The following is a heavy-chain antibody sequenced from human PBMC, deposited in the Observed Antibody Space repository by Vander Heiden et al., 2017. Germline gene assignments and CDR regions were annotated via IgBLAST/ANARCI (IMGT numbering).Heavy chain of an antibody. CDR1: GFILRNYG. CDR2: ISYDGTNK. D-gene: IGHD3-22*01. CDR3: AKGRNGYEDF. Sequence: VESGGGVVQPGRSMRLSCAASGFILRNYGMHWVRQAPGKGLEWVAVISYDGTNKYYADSVKGRFTIYRDSSKNTLYLQMDSLRAEDTAVYYCAKGRNGYEDFWGQGTLVIVSS. V-gene: IGHV3-30*18. J-gene: IGHJ4*02.